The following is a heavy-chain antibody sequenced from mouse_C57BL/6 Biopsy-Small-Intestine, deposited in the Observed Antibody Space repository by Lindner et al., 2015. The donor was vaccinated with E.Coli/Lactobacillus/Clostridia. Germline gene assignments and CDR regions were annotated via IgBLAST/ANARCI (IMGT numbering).Heavy chain of an antibody. CDR1: GYTLSDYY. V-gene: IGHV1-84*02. CDR3: ARESKIARVTMVRGVTDMDV. CDR2: INPNSGDS. Sequence: SVKVSCKAFGYTLSDYYIHWVRQAPGQGLEWMGWINPNSGDSNYAQKFQGRVTMTRDTSISAAYMELSRLRSDDTAIHYCARESKIARVTMVRGVTDMDVWGQGTTVTVSS. D-gene: IGHD1-1*02. J-gene: IGHJ1*01.